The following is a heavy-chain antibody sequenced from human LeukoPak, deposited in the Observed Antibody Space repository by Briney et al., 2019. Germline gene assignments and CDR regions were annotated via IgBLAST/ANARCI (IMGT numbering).Heavy chain of an antibody. CDR2: INPNSGGT. CDR1: GYTFTGYY. D-gene: IGHD5-18*01. J-gene: IGHJ4*02. CDR3: ARDVDTAMVPTFDY. V-gene: IGHV1-2*02. Sequence: GASVKVSCKASGYTFTGYYMHWVRQAPGQGLEWMGWINPNSGGTNYAQKFQGRVTMTRDTSISTAYMELSRLRSDDTAVYYCARDVDTAMVPTFDYWGQGTLVTVSS.